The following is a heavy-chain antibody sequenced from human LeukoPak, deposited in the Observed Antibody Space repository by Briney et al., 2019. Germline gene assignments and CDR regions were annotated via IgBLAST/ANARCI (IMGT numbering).Heavy chain of an antibody. D-gene: IGHD3-10*01. CDR2: IYYSGST. J-gene: IGHJ5*02. Sequence: SETLSLTCTVFGGSISSYYWSWIRQPPGKGLEWIGDIYYSGSTNYNPSLKRRVAISVDTSKHQFPLKLSSVTAADTAVYYCARGGTMVRGVISWFDPWGQGTLVTVSS. V-gene: IGHV4-59*01. CDR3: ARGGTMVRGVISWFDP. CDR1: GGSISSYY.